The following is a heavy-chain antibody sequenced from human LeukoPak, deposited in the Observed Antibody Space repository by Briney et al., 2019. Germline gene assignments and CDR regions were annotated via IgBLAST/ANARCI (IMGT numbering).Heavy chain of an antibody. CDR1: GFTFSGYE. V-gene: IGHV3-48*03. J-gene: IGHJ4*02. D-gene: IGHD4-17*01. CDR3: ARVRLRCVDY. CDR2: ISSSGSTI. Sequence: GGSLRLSCAASGFTFSGYEMNWVRQAPGKGLEWVSYISSSGSTIYYADSVKGRFTISRDNAKNSLYLQMNSLRAEDTAVYYCARVRLRCVDYWGQGTLVTVSS.